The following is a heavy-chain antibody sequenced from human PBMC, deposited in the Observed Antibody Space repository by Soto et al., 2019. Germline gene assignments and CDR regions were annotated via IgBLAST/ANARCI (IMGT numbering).Heavy chain of an antibody. CDR1: GLTFSNCN. CDR2: ISSSSSTI. Sequence: EVQLVESGGDLVQPGGSLRLSCAASGLTFSNCNMNWVRQAPGKGLEWVSYISSSSSTIYYADSVKGRFTISRDNAKNSLYLQMNSLRAEDTAVYHCARGNGAQGGAFHIWGQWTMVTVSS. D-gene: IGHD4-17*01. V-gene: IGHV3-48*01. J-gene: IGHJ3*02. CDR3: ARGNGAQGGAFHI.